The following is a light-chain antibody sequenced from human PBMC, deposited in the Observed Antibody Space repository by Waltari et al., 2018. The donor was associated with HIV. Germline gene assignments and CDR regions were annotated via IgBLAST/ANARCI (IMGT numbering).Light chain of an antibody. V-gene: IGKV3-15*01. CDR2: GAS. Sequence: EVVMTQSPATLSVSPGERANLSCRASQNIANNLTWNQQKPGQPPRLLIFGASTRATGIPARFSGSGSGTEFTLTISSLQSEDFAVYYCQQYNKWPWTFGQGTRVEIK. CDR1: QNIANN. CDR3: QQYNKWPWT. J-gene: IGKJ1*01.